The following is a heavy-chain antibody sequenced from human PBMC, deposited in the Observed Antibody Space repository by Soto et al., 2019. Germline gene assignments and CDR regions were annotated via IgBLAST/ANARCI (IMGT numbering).Heavy chain of an antibody. CDR2: INPNSGGT. J-gene: IGHJ3*02. CDR1: GYTFTGYY. CDR3: ARATKSIAARPSAFDI. Sequence: ASVKVSCKASGYTFTGYYMHWVRQAPGQGLEWMGWINPNSGGTNYAQKFQGWVTMTRDTSISTAYMELSRLRSDDTAVYYCARATKSIAARPSAFDIWGQGTMVTVSS. V-gene: IGHV1-2*04. D-gene: IGHD6-6*01.